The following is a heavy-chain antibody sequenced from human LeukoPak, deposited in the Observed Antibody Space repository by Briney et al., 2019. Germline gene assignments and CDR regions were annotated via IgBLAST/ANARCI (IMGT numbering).Heavy chain of an antibody. CDR2: ISYDGSNK. D-gene: IGHD3-10*01. V-gene: IGHV3-30*03. Sequence: GGSLRLSCAASGFTFSSYGMHWVRQAPGKGLEWVAVISYDGSNKYYADSAKGRFTISRDNSKNTLYLQMNSLRAEDTAGYYCASGRGRASDYYYGMDVWGQGTTVTVSS. CDR3: ASGRGRASDYYYGMDV. J-gene: IGHJ6*02. CDR1: GFTFSSYG.